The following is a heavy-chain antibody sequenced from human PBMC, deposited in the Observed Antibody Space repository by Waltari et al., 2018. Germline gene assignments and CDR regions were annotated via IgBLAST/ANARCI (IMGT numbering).Heavy chain of an antibody. Sequence: QVQLQESGPGLVKPSETLSLTCGVSGYSITSAYWWAGFRHPPGKVLEWIASIHYTGDTQYSPSLKSRVTISADKSKNEVSLRLTSVTAADTAVYYCAGHEWGLPGFWGQGTLVTVSS. D-gene: IGHD1-26*01. CDR3: AGHEWGLPGF. CDR2: IHYTGDT. J-gene: IGHJ4*02. V-gene: IGHV4-38-2*01. CDR1: GYSITSAYW.